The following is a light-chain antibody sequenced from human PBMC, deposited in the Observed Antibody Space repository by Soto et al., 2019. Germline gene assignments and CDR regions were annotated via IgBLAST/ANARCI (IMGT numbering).Light chain of an antibody. V-gene: IGKV3-15*01. J-gene: IGKJ1*01. Sequence: EMVLTQPPATLSVSPGERATLSCRASQSVSSNLAWYQQKPGQAPRLLISGASTRATGIPARFSGSGSGTEFTLTISSLQSEDFAVYYCQQYNEWPWTFGQGTKVEIK. CDR3: QQYNEWPWT. CDR2: GAS. CDR1: QSVSSN.